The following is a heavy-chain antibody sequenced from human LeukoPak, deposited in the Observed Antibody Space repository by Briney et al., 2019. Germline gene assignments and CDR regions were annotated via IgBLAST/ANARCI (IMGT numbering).Heavy chain of an antibody. J-gene: IGHJ5*02. Sequence: PSETLSLTCTVSGLSISSSGYYWGWLRQPPGMGLEWIGSIYSSGSTNYNPSLKSRVILSIDTPKNQFSLRMSSVTAADTALYYCARDPAGTSHRGGIDPWGQGTLVIVSS. D-gene: IGHD2-2*01. CDR1: GLSISSSGYY. V-gene: IGHV4-39*07. CDR2: IYSSGST. CDR3: ARDPAGTSHRGGIDP.